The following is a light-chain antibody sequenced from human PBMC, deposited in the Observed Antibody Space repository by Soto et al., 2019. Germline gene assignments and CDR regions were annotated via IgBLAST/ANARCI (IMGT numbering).Light chain of an antibody. J-gene: IGLJ3*02. CDR3: CAYAGSGTVV. Sequence: QSALTQPASVSGSPEQSITISCTGTSSDVGSYNLVSWYQQHPSKAPKVMIYEATKRPSGVSNRFSGSKSGNTASLTISGLQAEDEADYYCCAYAGSGTVVFGGGTKVTVL. CDR2: EAT. V-gene: IGLV2-23*02. CDR1: SSDVGSYNL.